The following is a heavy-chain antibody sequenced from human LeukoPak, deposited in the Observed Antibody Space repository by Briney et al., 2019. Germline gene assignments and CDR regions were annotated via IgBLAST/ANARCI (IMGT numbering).Heavy chain of an antibody. CDR2: IYYSGTT. CDR3: ARATYSSGWDFDY. J-gene: IGHJ4*02. CDR1: GGSISSSSYY. D-gene: IGHD6-19*01. Sequence: PSETLSLTCTVSGGSISSSSYYWGWIRQPPGKGLEWIGSIYYSGTTYYNPSLKSRVTISVDTSKNQFSLNVRSVTAADTAVYYCARATYSSGWDFDYWGQGTLVTVSS. V-gene: IGHV4-39*07.